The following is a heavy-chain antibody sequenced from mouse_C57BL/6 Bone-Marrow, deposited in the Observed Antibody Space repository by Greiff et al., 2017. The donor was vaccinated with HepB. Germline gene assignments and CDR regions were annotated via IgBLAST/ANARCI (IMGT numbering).Heavy chain of an antibody. CDR2: IDPSDSYT. D-gene: IGHD4-1*01. CDR3: ARLGRFAY. J-gene: IGHJ3*01. Sequence: QVQLQQPGAELVRPGTSVKLSCKASGYTFTSYWMHWVKQRPGQGLEWIGVIDPSDSYTNYNQKFKGKATLTVDTSSSTAYMQLSSLTSEDSAVYYCARLGRFAYWGQGTLVTVSA. V-gene: IGHV1-59*01. CDR1: GYTFTSYW.